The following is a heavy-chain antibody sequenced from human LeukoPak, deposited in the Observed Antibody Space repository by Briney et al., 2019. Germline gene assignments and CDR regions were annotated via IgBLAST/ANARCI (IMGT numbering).Heavy chain of an antibody. CDR2: ISYDGSNK. V-gene: IGHV3-30*04. CDR3: ARDQREEYYFDY. J-gene: IGHJ4*02. Sequence: GGSLRLYCAASGFTFSSYAMHWVRQAPGKGLEWVAVISYDGSNKYYADSVKGRFTISRDNSKNTLYLQMNSLRAEDTAVYYCARDQREEYYFDYWGQGTLVTVSS. CDR1: GFTFSSYA.